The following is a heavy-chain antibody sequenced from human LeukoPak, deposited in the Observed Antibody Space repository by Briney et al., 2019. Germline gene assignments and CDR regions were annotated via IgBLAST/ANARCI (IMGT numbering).Heavy chain of an antibody. Sequence: PSETLSLTCAVSGYSISSGYYWGWIRQPPGKGLEWIGSIYHSGSTYYNPSLKSRVTISVDTSKNQFSLKLSSVTAADTAVYYCARVANPVEVAPFFDYWGQGTLVTVSS. D-gene: IGHD5-24*01. CDR1: GYSISSGYY. CDR2: IYHSGST. V-gene: IGHV4-38-2*01. J-gene: IGHJ4*02. CDR3: ARVANPVEVAPFFDY.